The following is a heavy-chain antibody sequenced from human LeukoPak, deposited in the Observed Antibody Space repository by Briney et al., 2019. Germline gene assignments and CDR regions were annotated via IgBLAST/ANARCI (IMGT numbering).Heavy chain of an antibody. Sequence: SVKVSCKASGGTFSSYAISWVRQAPGQGLEWMGGIIPIFGTANYAQKFQGRVTITADESTSTAYMELSSLRSGDTAVYYCARDQGSGNWNPYDWFDPWGQGTLVTVSS. J-gene: IGHJ5*02. D-gene: IGHD1-20*01. CDR1: GGTFSSYA. CDR2: IIPIFGTA. CDR3: ARDQGSGNWNPYDWFDP. V-gene: IGHV1-69*13.